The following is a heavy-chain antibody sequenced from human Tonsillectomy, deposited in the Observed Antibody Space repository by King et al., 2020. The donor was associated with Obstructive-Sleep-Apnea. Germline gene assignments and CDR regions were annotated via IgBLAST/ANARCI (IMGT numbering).Heavy chain of an antibody. J-gene: IGHJ4*02. V-gene: IGHV6-1*01. CDR2: TYYRSKWYN. D-gene: IGHD2-15*01. CDR3: ARDKVVAATGSLLYFDY. Sequence: VQLQQSGPGLVKPSQPISLTCAISGDSVSSNSAAWNWLRQSPSRGLEWLGRTYYRSKWYNDYAVSVKSRITINPDTSKNQFSLQLNSVTPEDTAVYYCARDKVVAATGSLLYFDYWGQGTLVTVSS. CDR1: GDSVSSNSAA.